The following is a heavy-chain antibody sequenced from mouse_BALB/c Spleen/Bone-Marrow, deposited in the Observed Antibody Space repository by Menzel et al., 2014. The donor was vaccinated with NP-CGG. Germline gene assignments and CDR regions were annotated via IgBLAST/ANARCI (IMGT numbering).Heavy chain of an antibody. CDR3: TRGDLRYAMDY. V-gene: IGHV1S81*02. CDR2: INPSNGRT. J-gene: IGHJ4*01. Sequence: VQLQQSGAELVKPGASVKLSCKASGYTFTSYWMHWVKQRPGQGLEWIGEINPSNGRTNYNEKFKSKATLTVDTSSSTAYMQLSSLTSEDSAVYYCTRGDLRYAMDYWGQGTSVTVSS. CDR1: GYTFTSYW. D-gene: IGHD6-1*01.